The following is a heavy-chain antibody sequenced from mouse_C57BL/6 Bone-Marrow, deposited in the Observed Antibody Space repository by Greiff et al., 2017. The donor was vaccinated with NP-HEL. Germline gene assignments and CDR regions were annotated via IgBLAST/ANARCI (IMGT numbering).Heavy chain of an antibody. CDR3: ARFYGPWFAY. Sequence: VQLQQSGPVLVKPGASVKMSCKASGYTFTDYYMNWVKQSHGKSLEWIGVINPYNGGTSYNQKFKGKATLTVDKSSSTAYMELNSLTSEDSAVYYCARFYGPWFAYWGQGTLVTVSA. CDR1: GYTFTDYY. J-gene: IGHJ3*01. CDR2: INPYNGGT. V-gene: IGHV1-19*01. D-gene: IGHD1-1*01.